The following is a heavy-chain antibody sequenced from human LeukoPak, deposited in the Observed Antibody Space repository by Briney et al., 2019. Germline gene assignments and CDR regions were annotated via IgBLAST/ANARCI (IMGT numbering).Heavy chain of an antibody. CDR3: ARSAYYDSRVLAFDI. Sequence: SETLSLTCTVSGGSISSYYWSWIRQPPGKGLEWIGYIYYSGSTNYNPSLKSRVTISQDTSKNQFSLRLSSVTAADTGVYFCARSAYYDSRVLAFDIWGQGTMVTFSS. J-gene: IGHJ3*02. D-gene: IGHD3-22*01. V-gene: IGHV4-59*12. CDR1: GGSISSYY. CDR2: IYYSGST.